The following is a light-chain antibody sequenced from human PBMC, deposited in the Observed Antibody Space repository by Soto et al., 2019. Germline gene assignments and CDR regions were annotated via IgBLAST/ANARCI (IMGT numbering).Light chain of an antibody. J-gene: IGLJ1*01. V-gene: IGLV2-14*01. CDR2: DVS. CDR3: SSYTSSSTPLRL. CDR1: SSDVGGYNY. Sequence: QSVLTQPASVSGSPGQSITISCTGTSSDVGGYNYVSWYQQHPGKAPKLMIYDVSNRPSGVSNRFSGSKSGNTASLTISGLQAEDEADYYCSSYTSSSTPLRLFGPGTKLTVL.